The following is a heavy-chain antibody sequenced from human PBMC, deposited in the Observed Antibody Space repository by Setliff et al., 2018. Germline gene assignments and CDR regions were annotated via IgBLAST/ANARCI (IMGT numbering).Heavy chain of an antibody. CDR1: GSAIGSGHY. Sequence: PSETLSLTCAVSGSAIGSGHYWGWIRQPPGKGLEWIGSFRPSGKTYYNPSLKSRVTISVDTSKKHFSLKLTSVTAADTAVYYCVRDAGDGYGVDAYAGGGFDIWGQGTVVTVSS. D-gene: IGHD4-17*01. CDR2: FRPSGKT. CDR3: VRDAGDGYGVDAYAGGGFDI. J-gene: IGHJ3*02. V-gene: IGHV4-38-2*02.